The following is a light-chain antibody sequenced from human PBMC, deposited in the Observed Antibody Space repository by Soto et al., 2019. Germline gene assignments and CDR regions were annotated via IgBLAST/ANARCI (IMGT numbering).Light chain of an antibody. CDR3: QQYNDWQWT. CDR2: DTS. CDR1: QTLINK. V-gene: IGKV3-15*01. J-gene: IGKJ1*01. Sequence: TVITQPTATLSGSPGVRATHTCRASQTLINKLAWFQQAPGQAPRLLIYDTSTRATGVPARFSGSGFGTEFTLTINSLQSEDFGVYYCQQYNDWQWTFGQGTKVDIK.